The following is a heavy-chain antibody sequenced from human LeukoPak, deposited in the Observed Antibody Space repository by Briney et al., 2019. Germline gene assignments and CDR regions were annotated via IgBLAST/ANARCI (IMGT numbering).Heavy chain of an antibody. V-gene: IGHV4-38-2*01. CDR3: ARVGGDDSTGHYSVDY. CDR1: GYSITSTYW. Sequence: SSETLSLTCAVSGYSITSTYWWGWIRQTPGRGLEWIGTLHHSGSTSYSPSLKSRVTISVDTSKNQFSLRLSSVTAADTAVYYCARVGGDDSTGHYSVDYWGQGTLVTVSS. D-gene: IGHD3-22*01. CDR2: LHHSGST. J-gene: IGHJ4*02.